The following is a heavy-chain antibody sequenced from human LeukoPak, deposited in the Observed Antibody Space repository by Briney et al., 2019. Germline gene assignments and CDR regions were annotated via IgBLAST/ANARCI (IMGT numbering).Heavy chain of an antibody. CDR3: ARRDAAYCGGDCYLDY. J-gene: IGHJ4*02. CDR2: INPNSGGT. CDR1: GYTFTGYY. D-gene: IGHD2-21*02. Sequence: ASVKVSCKASGYTFTGYYMHWVRQAPGQGLEWMGWINPNSGGTNYAQKFQGRVTMATDTSTSTAYMELRSLRSDDTAVYYCARRDAAYCGGDCYLDYWGQGTLVTVSS. V-gene: IGHV1-2*02.